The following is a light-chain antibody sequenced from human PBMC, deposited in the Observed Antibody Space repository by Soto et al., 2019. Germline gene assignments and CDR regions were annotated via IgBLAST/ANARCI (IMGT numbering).Light chain of an antibody. V-gene: IGKV3-11*01. Sequence: EIVLTQSPATLSLSPGERATLSCRASQSVSSYLAWYQQKPGQAPRLLIYDASNRATGIPARFSGSGSGTDFTLTISSLEPEDFAVDYCQQRSNWPPRITFGPGTRLEIK. J-gene: IGKJ5*01. CDR3: QQRSNWPPRIT. CDR1: QSVSSY. CDR2: DAS.